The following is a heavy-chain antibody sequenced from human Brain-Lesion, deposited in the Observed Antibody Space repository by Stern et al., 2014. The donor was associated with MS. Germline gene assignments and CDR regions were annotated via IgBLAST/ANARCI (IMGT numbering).Heavy chain of an antibody. CDR1: GYTFTGYY. Sequence: QVQLVQSGAEVKKPGASVKVSCKASGYTFTGYYMYWVRPAPGPGLEWMGGINPNSGGTHYAQKFQGRVTMTRDTSITTAYMELSRLRSDDTAVYYCARGYYGSGRPQKGMDVWGQGTTVTVSS. V-gene: IGHV1-2*02. CDR3: ARGYYGSGRPQKGMDV. J-gene: IGHJ6*02. CDR2: INPNSGGT. D-gene: IGHD3-10*01.